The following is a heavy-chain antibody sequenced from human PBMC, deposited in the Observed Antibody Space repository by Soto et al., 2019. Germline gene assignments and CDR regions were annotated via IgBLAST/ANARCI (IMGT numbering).Heavy chain of an antibody. CDR2: ISAYNGNT. J-gene: IGHJ4*02. CDR1: GYTFTSYG. D-gene: IGHD3-9*01. V-gene: IGHV1-18*01. CDR3: AREGNYDILTGYYTKYYFDY. Sequence: ASVKVSCKASGYTFTSYGISWVRQAPGQGLEWMGWISAYNGNTNYAQKLQGRVTMTTDTSTSTAYMELRSLISDDTAVYYCAREGNYDILTGYYTKYYFDYWGQGTLVTVSS.